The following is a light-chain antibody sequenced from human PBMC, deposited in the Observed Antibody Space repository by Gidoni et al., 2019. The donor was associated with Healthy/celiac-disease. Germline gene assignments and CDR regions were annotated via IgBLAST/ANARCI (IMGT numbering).Light chain of an antibody. CDR2: AAS. V-gene: IGKV1-39*01. Sequence: IQMSQSPSSLSASVGDRVTITCRASQSISSYLNWYQQKPGKAPKLLIYAASSLQRGVPSRFSGSGSGTDFTLSISSLQPEDFATYYCKQSYSTPWTFGQGTKVEIK. CDR3: KQSYSTPWT. CDR1: QSISSY. J-gene: IGKJ1*01.